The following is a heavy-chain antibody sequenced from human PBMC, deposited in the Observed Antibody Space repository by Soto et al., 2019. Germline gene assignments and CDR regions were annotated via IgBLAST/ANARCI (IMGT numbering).Heavy chain of an antibody. V-gene: IGHV3-21*01. D-gene: IGHD2-15*01. CDR1: GFTFSIYS. CDR2: ISSSSSYI. Sequence: GGSLRLSCAASGFTFSIYSMNWVRQAPGKGLEWVSSISSSSSYIYYADSVKGRFTISRDNAKNSLYLQMNTLRAEDTAVYYCARSPGRDGFNNFDYWGQGTLVTVSS. J-gene: IGHJ4*02. CDR3: ARSPGRDGFNNFDY.